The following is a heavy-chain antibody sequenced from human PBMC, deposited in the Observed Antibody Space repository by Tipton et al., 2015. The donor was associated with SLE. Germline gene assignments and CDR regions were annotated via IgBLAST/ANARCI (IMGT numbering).Heavy chain of an antibody. CDR2: IYYSGST. J-gene: IGHJ3*02. D-gene: IGHD2-15*01. CDR3: ATGGYPDAFDM. CDR1: GGSISSLY. V-gene: IGHV4-59*11. Sequence: TLSLTCTFSGGSISSLYWNWIRQPPGKGLEWIGYIYYSGSTKYNPSLKSRITISEDTSKNQFSPKLSSVTAADTAVYYCATGGYPDAFDMWGQGTMVTVSS.